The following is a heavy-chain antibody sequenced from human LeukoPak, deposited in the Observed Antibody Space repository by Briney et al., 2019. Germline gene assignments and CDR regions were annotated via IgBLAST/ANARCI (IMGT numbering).Heavy chain of an antibody. CDR2: ISGSGGST. V-gene: IGHV3-23*01. CDR1: GFTFSSYA. Sequence: GGSLRLSCAASGFTFSSYAMSWVRQAPGKGLEWVSAISGSGGSTYYADSVKGRFTISRDNSKNTLYLQMNSLRAEDTAVYYCVVEMVTSQRLLRMVWPFDYWGQGTLVTVSS. J-gene: IGHJ4*02. D-gene: IGHD3-22*01. CDR3: VVEMVTSQRLLRMVWPFDY.